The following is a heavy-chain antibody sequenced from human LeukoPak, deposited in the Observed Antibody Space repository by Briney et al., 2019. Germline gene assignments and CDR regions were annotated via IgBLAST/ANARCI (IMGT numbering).Heavy chain of an antibody. J-gene: IGHJ4*02. Sequence: GGSLRLSCAASGFTFSSYEMNWVRQAPGKGLEWVSFISSSGSTIHYADFVKGRFTISRDNAKNSAYLQMNSLRAEDTAVYYCARDSGSYSDWGQGTLVTVSS. CDR2: ISSSGSTI. D-gene: IGHD1-26*01. CDR3: ARDSGSYSD. V-gene: IGHV3-48*03. CDR1: GFTFSSYE.